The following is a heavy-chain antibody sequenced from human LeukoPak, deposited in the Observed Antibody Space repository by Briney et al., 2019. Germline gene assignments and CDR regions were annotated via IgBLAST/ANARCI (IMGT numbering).Heavy chain of an antibody. J-gene: IGHJ4*02. CDR3: ARGSAGGLYGDYTY. CDR1: GGSISSYC. V-gene: IGHV4-59*01. D-gene: IGHD4-17*01. CDR2: IYYSGST. Sequence: PSETLSLTCTVSGGSISSYCWSWIRQPPGKGLEWIGYIYYSGSTNYNPSLKSRVTISVDTSKNQFSLKLSSVTAADTAVYYCARGSAGGLYGDYTYWGQGTLVTVSS.